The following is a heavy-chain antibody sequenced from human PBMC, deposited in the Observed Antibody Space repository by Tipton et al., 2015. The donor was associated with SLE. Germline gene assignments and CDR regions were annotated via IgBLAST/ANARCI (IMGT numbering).Heavy chain of an antibody. CDR3: AKDQEWEQTGGAFDI. D-gene: IGHD1-26*01. Sequence: SLRLSCAASGFTFTKYSMNWVRQAPGKGLEYVSFISSNGDSTYYADSVKGRFTISRDNSKNTLYLQMNSLRAEDTAVYYCAKDQEWEQTGGAFDIWGQGTMVTVSS. CDR2: ISSNGDST. CDR1: GFTFTKYS. V-gene: IGHV3-64*04. J-gene: IGHJ3*02.